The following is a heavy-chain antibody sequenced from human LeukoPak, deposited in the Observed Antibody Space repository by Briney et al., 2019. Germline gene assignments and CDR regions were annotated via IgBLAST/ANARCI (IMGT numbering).Heavy chain of an antibody. CDR3: ARDGTAAGLYFDL. Sequence: GGSLRLSCAVSGFTFTDYWMNWVRQAPGKGPEWVASIRQDGSEKTYVDSVKGRFTISRDNTKNSLSLQLNGLSAEDTAVYYCARDGTAAGLYFDLWGQGTLVTVSS. V-gene: IGHV3-7*01. CDR2: IRQDGSEK. J-gene: IGHJ4*01. D-gene: IGHD6-13*01. CDR1: GFTFTDYW.